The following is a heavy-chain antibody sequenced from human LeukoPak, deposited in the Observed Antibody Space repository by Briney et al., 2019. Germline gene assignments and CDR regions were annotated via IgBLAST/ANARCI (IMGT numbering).Heavy chain of an antibody. CDR2: IIPVFRTT. D-gene: IGHD5-18*01. CDR3: ARGDGYSYGYEHY. Sequence: GASVKVSCKASGDTFNKYAFTWVRQAPGLGLEWMGGIIPVFRTTKYAQRFQGRITISADESTSTAYMELRGLRSDDTAIYFCARGDGYSYGYEHYWGQGTLVTVSS. CDR1: GDTFNKYA. V-gene: IGHV1-69*01. J-gene: IGHJ4*01.